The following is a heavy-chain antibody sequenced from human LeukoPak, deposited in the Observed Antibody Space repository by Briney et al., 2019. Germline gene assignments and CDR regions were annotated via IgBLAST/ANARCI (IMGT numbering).Heavy chain of an antibody. V-gene: IGHV4-38-2*02. D-gene: IGHD1-26*01. CDR1: GYSIRSGYY. Sequence: SETLSLTCAVSGYSIRSGYYRAWIRQPPGKGLEWIGSLHHTSSTYYNPSLKSRVTMSVDKSNNKFSLKLSSVTAADTALYYCARDRESSPWELLLDYWGQGILVTVSP. CDR3: ARDRESSPWELLLDY. CDR2: LHHTSST. J-gene: IGHJ4*02.